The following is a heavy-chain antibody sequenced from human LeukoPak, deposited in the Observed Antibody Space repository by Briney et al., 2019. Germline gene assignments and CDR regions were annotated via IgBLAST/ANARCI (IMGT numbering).Heavy chain of an antibody. CDR2: ISSSGSTI. J-gene: IGHJ4*02. Sequence: PGGSLRLSCAASGFTFSDYYMSWIRQAPGKGLEWVSYISSSGSTIYYADSVKGRFTISRDNAKNSLYLQMNSLRAEDTAVYYCARDAYIVATTREGFDYWGQGTLVTVSS. CDR3: ARDAYIVATTREGFDY. D-gene: IGHD5-12*01. CDR1: GFTFSDYY. V-gene: IGHV3-11*04.